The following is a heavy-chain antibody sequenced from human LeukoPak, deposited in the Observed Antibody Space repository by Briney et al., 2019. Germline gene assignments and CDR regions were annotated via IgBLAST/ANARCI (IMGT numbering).Heavy chain of an antibody. Sequence: SETLSLTCTVSGGSISSYYWSWIRQPPGKGLEWIGYIYYSGSTNYNPSLKSRVTISVDTSKNQFSLKLSSVTAADTAVYYCARYNWNDFGYYYGMDVWGQGTTVTVSS. CDR3: ARYNWNDFGYYYGMDV. J-gene: IGHJ6*02. CDR1: GGSISSYY. D-gene: IGHD1-20*01. CDR2: IYYSGST. V-gene: IGHV4-59*08.